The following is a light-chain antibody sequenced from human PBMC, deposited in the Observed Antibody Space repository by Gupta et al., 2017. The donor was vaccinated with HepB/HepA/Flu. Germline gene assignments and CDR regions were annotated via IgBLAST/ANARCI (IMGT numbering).Light chain of an antibody. CDR3: QVWDRSTYLL. CDR2: SDD. J-gene: IGLJ2*01. Sequence: SYELTQPLSLSVALGQTARITCGGNNIRSKSVHWYQQKPGQAPVLVIYSDDNRPSAIPERVSGSNSGTKATPTLSRAQAGDEADDYCQVWDRSTYLLFGGGTKLTVL. V-gene: IGLV3-9*01. CDR1: NIRSKS.